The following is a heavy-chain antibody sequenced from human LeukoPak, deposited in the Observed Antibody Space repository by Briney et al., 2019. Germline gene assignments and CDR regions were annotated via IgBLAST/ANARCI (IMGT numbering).Heavy chain of an antibody. CDR1: GNSFGDYY. D-gene: IGHD3-10*01. J-gene: IGHJ6*03. V-gene: IGHV4-4*07. CDR3: TRAGGSGSYYSLYYYYYYMDV. CDR2: IYTSGST. Sequence: SETLSLTCTVSGNSFGDYYWSWIRQPAGKGLEWIGRIYTSGSTTYNPSPKSRVTMSVDTSKSQFSLNLMSVTAADTAVYYCTRAGGSGSYYSLYYYYYYMDVWGKGTTVTVSS.